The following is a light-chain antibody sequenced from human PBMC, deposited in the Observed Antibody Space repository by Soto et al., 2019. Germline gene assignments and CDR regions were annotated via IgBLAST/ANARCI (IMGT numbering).Light chain of an antibody. Sequence: EIVLTQSPGTLSLSPGERATLSCRASQSVSSSYLAWYQQKPGQAPRLLIFGASSRATGIPDRFSGSGSGTDFTLTISRLEPEDFAVYYCQQCGSSPPTFGGGTKVAIK. CDR3: QQCGSSPPT. CDR2: GAS. CDR1: QSVSSSY. J-gene: IGKJ4*01. V-gene: IGKV3-20*01.